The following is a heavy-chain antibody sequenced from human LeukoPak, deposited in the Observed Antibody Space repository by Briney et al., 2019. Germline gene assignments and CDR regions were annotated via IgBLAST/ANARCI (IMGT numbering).Heavy chain of an antibody. Sequence: SETLSLTCTVSGYSISSGYYWGWIRQPPGKGLEWIGSIYHSGSTYYNPSLKSRVTISVDTSKNQFSLKLSSVTAADTAVYYCARAAVSGPYAFDIWGQGTMVTVSS. CDR2: IYHSGST. CDR1: GYSISSGYY. J-gene: IGHJ3*02. D-gene: IGHD6-19*01. V-gene: IGHV4-38-2*02. CDR3: ARAAVSGPYAFDI.